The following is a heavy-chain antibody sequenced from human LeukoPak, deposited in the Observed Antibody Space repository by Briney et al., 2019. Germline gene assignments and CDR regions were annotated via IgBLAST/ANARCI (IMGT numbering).Heavy chain of an antibody. CDR2: IYYSVRT. D-gene: IGHD4-17*01. J-gene: IGHJ3*02. V-gene: IGHV4-59*01. CDR1: IGSLSSYY. Sequence: SETLSLTCTVSIGSLSSYYSTWIRHPPQKGLEWIGYIYYSVRTNYNPPLKSRVTISVDTSRKQFSLKLSSVTAADRAVYYCARDLYGDYAFDIWGQQRLVTVSS. CDR3: ARDLYGDYAFDI.